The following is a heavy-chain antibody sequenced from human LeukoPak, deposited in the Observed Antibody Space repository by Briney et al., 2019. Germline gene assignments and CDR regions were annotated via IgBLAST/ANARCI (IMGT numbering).Heavy chain of an antibody. J-gene: IGHJ3*02. D-gene: IGHD3-16*01. CDR2: ISYDGSNK. Sequence: GGSLRLSCAASGFTFSSYAMHWVRQAPGKGLEWVAVISYDGSNKYYADSVKGRFTISGDNSKNTLYLQMNSLRAEDTAVYYCARAFEAAPDAFDIWGQGTMVTVSS. CDR3: ARAFEAAPDAFDI. V-gene: IGHV3-30-3*01. CDR1: GFTFSSYA.